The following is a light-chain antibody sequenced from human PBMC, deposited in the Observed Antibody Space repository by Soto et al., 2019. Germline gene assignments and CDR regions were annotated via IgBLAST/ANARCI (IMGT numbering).Light chain of an antibody. CDR3: QQYSPYPT. CDR1: QGISSW. CDR2: HAS. Sequence: DIQMTQSPSSVSASVGDRLTITCRASQGISSWLAWYQQKPGTAPKLLIFHASSLESGVPSRFSGSGSGTEFTLTISSLQSDDFATYYCQQYSPYPTFGQGTKVDIK. V-gene: IGKV1-5*01. J-gene: IGKJ1*01.